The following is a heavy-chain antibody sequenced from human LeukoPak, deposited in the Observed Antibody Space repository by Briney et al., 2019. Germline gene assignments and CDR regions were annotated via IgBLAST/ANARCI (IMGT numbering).Heavy chain of an antibody. V-gene: IGHV4-39*01. CDR1: GGSISSSSYY. CDR3: ARHYKTAARPPYFDY. Sequence: SETLSLTCTVSGGSISSSSYYWGWIRQPPGKGLEWIGSIYYSGSTYYNPSLKSRVTISVDTSKNQFSLKLSSVTAADTAAYYCARHYKTAARPPYFDYWGQGTLVTVSS. D-gene: IGHD6-6*01. CDR2: IYYSGST. J-gene: IGHJ4*02.